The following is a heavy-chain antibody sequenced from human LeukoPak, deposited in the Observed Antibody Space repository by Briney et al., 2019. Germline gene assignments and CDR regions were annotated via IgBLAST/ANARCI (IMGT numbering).Heavy chain of an antibody. J-gene: IGHJ4*02. CDR1: GYTFTSYY. CDR3: ASEGYGYCLDY. CDR2: INPSGGST. V-gene: IGHV1-46*01. Sequence: GASVKVSCKASGYTFTSYYMHWVRQAPGQGLEWMGIINPSGGSTSYAQKFQGRVTMTRDTSTSTVYMELSSLRTEDKAVYYWASEGYGYCLDYWGQGTLVTVSS. D-gene: IGHD5-18*01.